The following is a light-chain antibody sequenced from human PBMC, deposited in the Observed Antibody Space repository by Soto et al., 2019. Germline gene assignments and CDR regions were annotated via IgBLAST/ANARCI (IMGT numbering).Light chain of an antibody. J-gene: IGKJ3*01. CDR2: AAS. V-gene: IGKV1-9*01. CDR1: QDINYY. CDR3: QQLDNYPRT. Sequence: IQLTQSPSSLSVSVGDRVTITCRASQDINYYLAWYQQKPGTAPKLLIYAASTLQSGVPSRFSGSGSGTDFTLTISSLQPEDFATYYCQQLDNYPRTFGPGTKVDIK.